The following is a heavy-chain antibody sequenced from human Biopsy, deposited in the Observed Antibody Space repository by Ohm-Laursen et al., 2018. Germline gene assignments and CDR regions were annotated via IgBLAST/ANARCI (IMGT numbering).Heavy chain of an antibody. J-gene: IGHJ4*02. CDR1: GYTLNELS. D-gene: IGHD1-1*01. CDR2: FAPENGKT. Sequence: GASVKVSCKVSGYTLNELSMHWVRQVPGKGLEWMGGFAPENGKTVYAQNFQARASLTKNTSTDTAYMELRSLRSEDTAVYYCAADINVWNVNYWGQGTQVTVSS. CDR3: AADINVWNVNY. V-gene: IGHV1-24*01.